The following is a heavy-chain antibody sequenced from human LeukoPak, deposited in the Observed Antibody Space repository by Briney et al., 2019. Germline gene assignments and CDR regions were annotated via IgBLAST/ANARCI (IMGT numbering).Heavy chain of an antibody. V-gene: IGHV2-5*02. D-gene: IGHD3-16*01. Sequence: ESGPTLVKPTQTLTLTCTFSGFSLTTSGVGVGWIRQPPGKALEWLALIYWDDDKRYSPFLKSRLTITKDTSTDQVVLTMTNMDPVDTAKYYCAHSRLRGRSPPFDYWGQGTLVTVSS. J-gene: IGHJ4*02. CDR3: AHSRLRGRSPPFDY. CDR1: GFSLTTSGVG. CDR2: IYWDDDK.